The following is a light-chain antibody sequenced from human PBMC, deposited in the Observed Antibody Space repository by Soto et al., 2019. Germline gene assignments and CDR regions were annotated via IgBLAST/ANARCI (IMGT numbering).Light chain of an antibody. V-gene: IGLV1-40*01. Sequence: QSVLTQPPSVSRAPGQRVTISCTGSASNLGAKYAVHWYQHLPGTAPKLLIYDNIHRPSGVPDRFSGSKSDTSASLAITGLQAEDEADYYCQSYDTTLSGLVFGGGTKVTVL. CDR2: DNI. J-gene: IGLJ3*02. CDR1: ASNLGAKYA. CDR3: QSYDTTLSGLV.